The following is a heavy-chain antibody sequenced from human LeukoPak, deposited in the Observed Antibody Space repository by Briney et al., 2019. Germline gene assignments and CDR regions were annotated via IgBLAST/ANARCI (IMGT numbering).Heavy chain of an antibody. D-gene: IGHD3-3*01. CDR2: ISYSGST. Sequence: SETLSLTCTVSGGSISSNYWSWIRQPPGKGLEWIGYISYSGSTNYNPSLKSRVTISVDTSNNQFSLKLSSVTAADTAVYFCARDSAPGYDFWSGYYKGGMDVWGKGTTVTVSS. V-gene: IGHV4-59*01. CDR1: GGSISSNY. J-gene: IGHJ6*04. CDR3: ARDSAPGYDFWSGYYKGGMDV.